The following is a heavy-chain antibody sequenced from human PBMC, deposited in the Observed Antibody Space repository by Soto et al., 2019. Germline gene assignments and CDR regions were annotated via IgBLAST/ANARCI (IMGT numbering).Heavy chain of an antibody. Sequence: PSWSLALTCTVSRGSISTYYWSLIWQPQGKGLECIGYIYYNGNTNYNPSLKSRVTISVDTSKNQFTMNLNSVTAADMAGNYRARQSTRPFDYWDQPTLVNFPS. CDR3: ARQSTRPFDY. V-gene: IGHV4-59*08. J-gene: IGHJ4*01. CDR2: IYYNGNT. CDR1: RGSISTYY.